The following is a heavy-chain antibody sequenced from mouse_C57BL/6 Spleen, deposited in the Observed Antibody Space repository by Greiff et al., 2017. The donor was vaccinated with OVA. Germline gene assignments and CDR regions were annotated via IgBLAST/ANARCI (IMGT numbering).Heavy chain of an antibody. J-gene: IGHJ2*01. D-gene: IGHD2-3*01. CDR3: ARCESGYYGVYIDY. CDR1: GYTFTSYW. V-gene: IGHV1-64*01. Sequence: QVQLQQPGAELVKPGASVKLSCKASGYTFTSYWMHWVKQRPGQGLEWIGMIYPNSGSTNYNEKFKSKATLTVDKSSSTAYMQLSSLTSEDSAVYYDARCESGYYGVYIDYWGQGTTLTVSA. CDR2: IYPNSGST.